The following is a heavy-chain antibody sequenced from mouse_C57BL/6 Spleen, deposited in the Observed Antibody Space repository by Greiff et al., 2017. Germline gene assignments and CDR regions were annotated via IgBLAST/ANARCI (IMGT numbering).Heavy chain of an antibody. J-gene: IGHJ1*03. CDR1: GYTFTSYT. V-gene: IGHV1-4*01. Sequence: VQLQQSGAELARPGASVKMSCKASGYTFTSYTMHWVKQRPGQGLEWIGYINPSSGYTKYNQKFKDKATLTADKSSSTAYMQLSSLTSEDSAVYYCARRTYGSEYWYFDVWGTGTTVTVSS. CDR2: INPSSGYT. D-gene: IGHD1-1*01. CDR3: ARRTYGSEYWYFDV.